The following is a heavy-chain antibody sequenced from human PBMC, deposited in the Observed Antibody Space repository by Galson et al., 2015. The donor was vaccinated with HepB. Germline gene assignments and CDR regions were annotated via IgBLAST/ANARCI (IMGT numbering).Heavy chain of an antibody. CDR3: ARVPRDFWSGYPDY. V-gene: IGHV1-8*01. Sequence: SVKVSCKASGYTFTSYDINWVRQATGQGLEWMGWMNPNSGNTGYAQKFQGRVTMTRNTSISTAYMELSSLRSEDTAVYYCARVPRDFWSGYPDYWGQGTLVTVSS. J-gene: IGHJ4*02. CDR2: MNPNSGNT. CDR1: GYTFTSYD. D-gene: IGHD3-3*01.